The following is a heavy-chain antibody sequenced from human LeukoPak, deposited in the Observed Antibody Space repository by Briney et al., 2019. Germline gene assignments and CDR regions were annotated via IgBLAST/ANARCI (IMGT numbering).Heavy chain of an antibody. V-gene: IGHV4-39*07. Sequence: SETLSLTCTVSGGSVSSSSYYWGWIRQPPGKGLEWIGSIYYSGSTYYNPSLKSRVTISVDTSKNQFSLKLSSVTAADTAVYYCARGPYSSGWYEVHFQHWGQGTLVTVSS. D-gene: IGHD6-19*01. CDR3: ARGPYSSGWYEVHFQH. CDR1: GGSVSSSSYY. CDR2: IYYSGST. J-gene: IGHJ1*01.